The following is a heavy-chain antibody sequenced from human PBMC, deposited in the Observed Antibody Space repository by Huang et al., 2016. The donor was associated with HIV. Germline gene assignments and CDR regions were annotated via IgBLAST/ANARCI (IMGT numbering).Heavy chain of an antibody. CDR1: GGSIRRSSYH. CDR3: ARPSYDSSGNFDY. Sequence: QLQLQESGPGLVKPSETLSLTCTVSGGSIRRSSYHWGWIRQPPGKGLEGIGSIDYRGGTYYNPALKSRVTISVDTSKNQFSLRLSSVTAADTAMYYCARPSYDSSGNFDYWGQGTLVTVSS. D-gene: IGHD3-22*01. J-gene: IGHJ4*02. CDR2: IDYRGGT. V-gene: IGHV4-39*01.